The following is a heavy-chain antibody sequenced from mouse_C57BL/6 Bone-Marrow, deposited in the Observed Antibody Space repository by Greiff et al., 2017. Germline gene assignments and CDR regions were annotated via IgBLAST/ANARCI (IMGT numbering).Heavy chain of an antibody. CDR3: AKGYDYDYAMDY. J-gene: IGHJ4*01. CDR2: INPNYGTT. D-gene: IGHD2-4*01. V-gene: IGHV1-39*01. CDR1: GYSFTDYN. Sequence: EVQLQQSGPELVKPGASVKISCKASGYSFTDYNMNWVKQSTGKSLEWIGVINPNYGTTSYNQKFKGKATLTVDKSSSTAYMQLNSLTSEDSAVYYCAKGYDYDYAMDYWGQGTSVTVSS.